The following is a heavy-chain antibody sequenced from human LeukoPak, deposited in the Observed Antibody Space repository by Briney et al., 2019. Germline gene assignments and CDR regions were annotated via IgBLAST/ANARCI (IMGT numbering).Heavy chain of an antibody. Sequence: PGGSLRLSCAASGFTFSSYSMNWVRQAPGKGLEWVSYISSSGSTIYYADSVKGRFTISSDNAKNSLYLQMNSLRAEDTAVYYCGADYYMDVWGKGTTVTVSS. V-gene: IGHV3-48*01. CDR2: ISSSGSTI. J-gene: IGHJ6*03. CDR1: GFTFSSYS. CDR3: GADYYMDV.